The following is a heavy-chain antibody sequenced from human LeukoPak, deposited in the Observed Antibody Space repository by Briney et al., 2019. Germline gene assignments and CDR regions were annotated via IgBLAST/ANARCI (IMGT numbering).Heavy chain of an antibody. CDR2: IHTSGRT. V-gene: IGHV4-4*07. D-gene: IGHD6-19*01. J-gene: IGHJ4*01. CDR1: GGSIDTYY. Sequence: PSETLSLTCSVSGGSIDTYYWSWIRQPAGKGLEWIAQIHTSGRTDFNPSLKSRVSISMDTPNNQFSLMICSVTAADTAIYYCAGRGLSTGWTFDYWGHGTLVTVSS. CDR3: AGRGLSTGWTFDY.